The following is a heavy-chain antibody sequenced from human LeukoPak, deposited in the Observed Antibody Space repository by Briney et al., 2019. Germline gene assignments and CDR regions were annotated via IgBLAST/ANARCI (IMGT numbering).Heavy chain of an antibody. V-gene: IGHV1-18*01. CDR3: ARDPMVRGVISAHFDY. J-gene: IGHJ4*02. CDR2: ISAYNGDT. D-gene: IGHD3-10*01. CDR1: GYTFTSYG. Sequence: ASVKVSCKASGYTFTSYGVSWVRQAPGQGLEWMGWISAYNGDTNYAQELQGRVTMTTDTSTSTAYMELRSLRSDDTAVYYCARDPMVRGVISAHFDYWGQGTLVTVSS.